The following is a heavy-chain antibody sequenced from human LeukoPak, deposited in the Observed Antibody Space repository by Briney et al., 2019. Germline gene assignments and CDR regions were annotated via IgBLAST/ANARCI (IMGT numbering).Heavy chain of an antibody. CDR1: GFTFTNYA. D-gene: IGHD4-17*01. CDR2: ISEGVANT. V-gene: IGHV3-23*01. CDR3: AKREKGTTGRFFDY. J-gene: IGHJ4*02. Sequence: GGSLRLSCAASGFTFTNYAMTWVRQAPGKGLEWVSGISEGVANTSYADSVTGRSTITRDQSKNMLYLQMNSLRAEDTARYYCAKREKGTTGRFFDYWGQGTLVTVSS.